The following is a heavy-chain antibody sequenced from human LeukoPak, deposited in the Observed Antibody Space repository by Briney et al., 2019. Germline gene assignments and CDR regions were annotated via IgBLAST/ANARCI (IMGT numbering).Heavy chain of an antibody. J-gene: IGHJ4*02. D-gene: IGHD3-3*01. CDR2: IYENGGTT. Sequence: PGGSLRLPCVGSGFTFRSHAMSWVRQAPEKGLEFVSGIYENGGTTYYADSVKGRFTISRDNSKNSLYLQINSLRAEDTAVYYCAKGLLITILGSLDYWGQGTLVTVSS. CDR1: GFTFRSHA. CDR3: AKGLLITILGSLDY. V-gene: IGHV3-23*01.